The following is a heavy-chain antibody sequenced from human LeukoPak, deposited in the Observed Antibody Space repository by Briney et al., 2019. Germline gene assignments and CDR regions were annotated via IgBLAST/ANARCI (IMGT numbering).Heavy chain of an antibody. D-gene: IGHD6-13*01. J-gene: IGHJ5*02. Sequence: GGPLRLSCAASGFTFSSYWMSWVRQAPGKGLEGVANIKQDGSEKYYVDSVKGRFTISRDNAKNSLYLQMNSLRAEDTAVYYCAREYSSSWENWFDPWGQGTLVTVSS. CDR1: GFTFSSYW. V-gene: IGHV3-7*01. CDR3: AREYSSSWENWFDP. CDR2: IKQDGSEK.